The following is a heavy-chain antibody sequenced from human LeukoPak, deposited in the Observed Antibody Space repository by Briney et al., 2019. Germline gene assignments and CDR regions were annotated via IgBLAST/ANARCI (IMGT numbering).Heavy chain of an antibody. V-gene: IGHV3-7*01. CDR3: ARGKTTGTPGYFDY. CDR2: IKQGGSEK. J-gene: IGHJ4*02. CDR1: GFTYKNYW. Sequence: TGGSLRLSCAASGFTYKNYWMSWVRQAPGKGLEGVANIKQGGSEKYYVDSVEGRFTISRDNAKNSLYLQMNSLRAEDTAVYFCARGKTTGTPGYFDYWGQGTLVTVSS. D-gene: IGHD4-17*01.